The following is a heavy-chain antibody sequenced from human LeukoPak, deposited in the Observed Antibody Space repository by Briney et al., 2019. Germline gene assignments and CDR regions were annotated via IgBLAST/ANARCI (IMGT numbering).Heavy chain of an antibody. CDR1: GGSISTDY. J-gene: IGHJ5*02. V-gene: IGHV4-4*09. CDR3: ARSTARGAWFDP. Sequence: PSETLSLTCTVSGGSISTDYWSWIRQSPGKGLEWIGYIYTSGGTNYNPSLKSRVTISIDTSKNQFSLKLSSVTAADTPVYYCARSTARGAWFDPWGQGTLVTVSS. D-gene: IGHD2-2*01. CDR2: IYTSGGT.